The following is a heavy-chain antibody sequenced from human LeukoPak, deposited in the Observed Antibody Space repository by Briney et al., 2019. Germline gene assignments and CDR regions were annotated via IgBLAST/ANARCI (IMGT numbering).Heavy chain of an antibody. D-gene: IGHD3-10*01. V-gene: IGHV3-7*01. CDR3: ARSQFGAFDY. J-gene: IGHJ4*02. Sequence: GGSLRLSCAASGFTFSIYSMNWVRQAPGKGLEWVANIKQDGSEKYYVDSVKGRFTISRDNAKNSLFLQMNSLRAEDTAVYYCARSQFGAFDYWGQGTLVTVSS. CDR1: GFTFSIYS. CDR2: IKQDGSEK.